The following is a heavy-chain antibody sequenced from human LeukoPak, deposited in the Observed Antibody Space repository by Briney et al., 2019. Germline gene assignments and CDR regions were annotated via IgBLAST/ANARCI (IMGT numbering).Heavy chain of an antibody. J-gene: IGHJ6*03. CDR3: ARDGSVFWSGYYYMDV. CDR2: IEQDGSEK. Sequence: GGSLRLSCAASGFTFSSYWMSWVRQAPGKGLEWVANIEQDGSEKYYVDSVKGRFTISRDNAKNSLFLQMNSLRAEDTAMYYCARDGSVFWSGYYYMDVWGKGTTVTVSS. V-gene: IGHV3-7*01. CDR1: GFTFSSYW. D-gene: IGHD3-3*01.